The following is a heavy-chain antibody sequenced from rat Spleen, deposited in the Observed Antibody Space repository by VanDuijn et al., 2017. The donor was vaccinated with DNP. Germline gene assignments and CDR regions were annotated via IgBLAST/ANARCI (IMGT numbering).Heavy chain of an antibody. CDR3: ATHDWTS. CDR1: GFTFSDYN. V-gene: IGHV5-7*01. Sequence: EVQLVKSGGGLVQPGRSLKLSCAASGFTFSDYNMAWVRQAPKRGLEWVATVSYDGSTTYYRDSVKGRFTIARDNGKSTLYLQMDSLRSEDTATYYCATHDWTSWGQGVMVTVSS. CDR2: VSYDGSTT. J-gene: IGHJ2*01.